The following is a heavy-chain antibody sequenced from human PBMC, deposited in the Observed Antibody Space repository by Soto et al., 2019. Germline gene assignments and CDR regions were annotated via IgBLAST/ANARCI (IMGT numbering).Heavy chain of an antibody. CDR3: ARDLGYSDFGVQY. D-gene: IGHD4-17*01. Sequence: QVQLVQSGAEVKKPGASVKVSCKASGYTFTNSGFSWVRQAPGQGPEWVGWIRVNNGDTHYAQKLQGRVTMTTDTSTSTAFMELRSLRSDDTAVYYCARDLGYSDFGVQYWGQGTLITVSS. CDR1: GYTFTNSG. CDR2: IRVNNGDT. J-gene: IGHJ4*02. V-gene: IGHV1-18*01.